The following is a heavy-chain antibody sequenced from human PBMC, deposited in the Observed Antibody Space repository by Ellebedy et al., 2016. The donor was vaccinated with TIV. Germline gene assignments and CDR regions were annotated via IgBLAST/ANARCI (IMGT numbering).Heavy chain of an antibody. V-gene: IGHV3-7*01. CDR3: ARRGSYGDYAVQINSWSDT. Sequence: GESLKISCIASGFNFRSYWMTWVRQAPGKGLEWVANIRQEGDVKYYVDSVRGRFTVSRDNARNSLYLQMNNLRVEDTAVYYCARRGSYGDYAVQINSWSDTWGQGTLVTVSP. CDR1: GFNFRSYW. CDR2: IRQEGDVK. J-gene: IGHJ5*02. D-gene: IGHD3-16*01.